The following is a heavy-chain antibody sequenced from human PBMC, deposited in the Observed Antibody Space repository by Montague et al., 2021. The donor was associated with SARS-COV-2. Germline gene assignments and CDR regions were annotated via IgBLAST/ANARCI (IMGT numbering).Heavy chain of an antibody. CDR3: ARGRPVTTFYYYYGMDV. V-gene: IGHV4-34*01. CDR2: INHSGST. Sequence: SETLSLTCAVYGGSFSGYYWSWIRQPPGKGLEWIGEINHSGSTNYNPSLKSRVTISVDTSKNQFSLKLSPVTAADTAVYYCARGRPVTTFYYYYGMDVWGQGTTVTVSS. D-gene: IGHD4-17*01. J-gene: IGHJ6*02. CDR1: GGSFSGYY.